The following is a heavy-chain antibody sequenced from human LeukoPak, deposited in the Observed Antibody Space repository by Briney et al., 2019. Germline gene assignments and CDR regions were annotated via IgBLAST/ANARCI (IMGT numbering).Heavy chain of an antibody. Sequence: GGSLRLSCAASGFTFNTYSMNWVRQAPGKGLEWVSSITSSSSYIYYADSVKGRFTISRDNARNSLYLQMNSLRAEDTAVYYCAGGLWYASGSDYWGQGTLVTVSS. D-gene: IGHD3-10*01. CDR2: ITSSSSYI. CDR1: GFTFNTYS. CDR3: AGGLWYASGSDY. V-gene: IGHV3-21*01. J-gene: IGHJ4*02.